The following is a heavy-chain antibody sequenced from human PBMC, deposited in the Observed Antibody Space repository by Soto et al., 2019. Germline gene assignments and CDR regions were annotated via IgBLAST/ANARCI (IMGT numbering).Heavy chain of an antibody. CDR2: INHSGST. CDR1: GGSFSGYY. J-gene: IGHJ6*02. CDR3: ARGYDFWRGYYVQGYYYGMDV. V-gene: IGHV4-34*01. Sequence: SETLALTCAVYGGSFSGYYWSWIRQPPGKGLEWIGEINHSGSTNYNPSLKSRVTISVDTSKNQFSLKLSSVTAADTAVYYCARGYDFWRGYYVQGYYYGMDVWGQGTTVTVYS. D-gene: IGHD3-3*01.